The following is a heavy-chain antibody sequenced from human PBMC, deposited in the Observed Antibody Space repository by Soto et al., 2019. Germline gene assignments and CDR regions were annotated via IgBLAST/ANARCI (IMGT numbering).Heavy chain of an antibody. V-gene: IGHV4-34*01. D-gene: IGHD1-26*01. CDR2: INHSGSS. Sequence: WIWIRQTPGKGLQWIGQINHSGSSIYNPSLKNRVTISTMSNNKFSLELSSVTAADTAVYYCTRGLFSGSYYSGGWYYFDSWGQGTMVTVSS. CDR3: TRGLFSGSYYSGGWYYFDS. J-gene: IGHJ4*02.